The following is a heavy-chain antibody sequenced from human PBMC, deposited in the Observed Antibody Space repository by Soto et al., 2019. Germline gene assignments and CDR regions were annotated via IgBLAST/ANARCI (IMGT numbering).Heavy chain of an antibody. CDR2: TNTGGTT. CDR3: AKGDGFLLAV. D-gene: IGHD1-26*01. CDR1: GFTVNSNY. V-gene: IGHV3-53*02. J-gene: IGHJ6*02. Sequence: EVQVLATGGGLIQPGGSLRLSGAASGFTVNSNYMSWVRQAPGEGLQWVSITNTGGTTYYADSVKGRFTVSRDNSKNTLYLQMNSLRAEDTAVYYCAKGDGFLLAVWGQGTTVSGSS.